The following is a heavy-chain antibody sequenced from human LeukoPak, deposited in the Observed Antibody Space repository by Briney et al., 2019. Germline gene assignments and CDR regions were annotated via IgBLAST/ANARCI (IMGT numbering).Heavy chain of an antibody. CDR3: AKHHGYCSGGSCYSVFSSFDY. J-gene: IGHJ4*02. Sequence: GGSLRLSCAASGFTFSSYAMSWVRQAPGKGLEWVSAISGSGGSTYYADSVKGRFTISRDNSKNTLYLQMNSLRAGDTAVYYCAKHHGYCSGGSCYSVFSSFDYWGQGTLVTVSS. CDR2: ISGSGGST. CDR1: GFTFSSYA. V-gene: IGHV3-23*01. D-gene: IGHD2-15*01.